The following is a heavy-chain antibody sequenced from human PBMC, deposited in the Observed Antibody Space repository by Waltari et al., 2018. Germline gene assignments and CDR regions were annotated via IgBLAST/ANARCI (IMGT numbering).Heavy chain of an antibody. V-gene: IGHV4-39*07. Sequence: VQLVESGGGLVQPGGSLRLSCAASGFTFSSYWMSWVRQAPGKGLEWIGSIYYSWGTYYNPSLKSRVTISVDTSKNQFSLKLSSVTAADTAVYYCASPPLVTVTTSPDLPFDIWGQGTMVTVSS. D-gene: IGHD4-17*01. CDR2: IYYSWGT. CDR3: ASPPLVTVTTSPDLPFDI. CDR1: GFTFSSYW. J-gene: IGHJ3*02.